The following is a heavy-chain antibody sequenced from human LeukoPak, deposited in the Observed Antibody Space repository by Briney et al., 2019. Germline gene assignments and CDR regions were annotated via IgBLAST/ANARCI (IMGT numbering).Heavy chain of an antibody. Sequence: PGGSLRLSCAASVFTVSSNYMTRVRQAPGTGLEWVSSIYTGGSTYYADSVKGRFTFSRDNSKTTLYLQMNTLRAEDTAVYYCARAVSTAGLRHHSGMDVWGQGTTVTVSS. CDR3: ARAVSTAGLRHHSGMDV. V-gene: IGHV3-66*01. CDR1: VFTVSSNY. D-gene: IGHD3-3*01. CDR2: IYTGGST. J-gene: IGHJ6*02.